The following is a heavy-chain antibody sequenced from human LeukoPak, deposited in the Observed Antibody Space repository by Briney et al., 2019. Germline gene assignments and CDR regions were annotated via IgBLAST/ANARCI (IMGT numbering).Heavy chain of an antibody. V-gene: IGHV3-48*03. J-gene: IGHJ4*02. CDR3: ASPHDYYDSSGFDY. D-gene: IGHD3-22*01. CDR1: GFTFSSYE. Sequence: GGSLRLSCAASGFTFSSYEMNWVRQAPGKGLEWVSYISSSGSTIYYADSVKGRFTISRDNAKNSLYLQMNSLRAEDTAVYYCASPHDYYDSSGFDYWGQGTLLTVSS. CDR2: ISSSGSTI.